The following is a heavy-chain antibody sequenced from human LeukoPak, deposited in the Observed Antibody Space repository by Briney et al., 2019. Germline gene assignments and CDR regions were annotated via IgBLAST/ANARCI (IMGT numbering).Heavy chain of an antibody. CDR3: ARLVRRLQRLNIGRDSDYATGYYLDS. Sequence: ASVRVSCKASGYTFTGYYMHWVRQAPGQGLEWMGWINPNSGGTNYAQKFQGRVTMTRDASISTAYMELSRLRSDDTAVYYCARLVRRLQRLNIGRDSDYATGYYLDSWGQGTLVTASS. J-gene: IGHJ4*02. D-gene: IGHD5-12*01. V-gene: IGHV1-2*02. CDR1: GYTFTGYY. CDR2: INPNSGGT.